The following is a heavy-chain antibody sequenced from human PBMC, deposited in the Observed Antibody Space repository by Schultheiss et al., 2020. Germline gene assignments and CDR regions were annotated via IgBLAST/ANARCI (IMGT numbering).Heavy chain of an antibody. J-gene: IGHJ4*02. D-gene: IGHD1-1*01. CDR3: TRASTVAAFDY. Sequence: GESLKISCAASGFTFSSYDMHWVRQATGKGLEWVSAIGTAGDTYYPGSVKGRFTISRENAKNSLFLQMNSLRAGDTAVYYCTRASTVAAFDYWGQGTLVTVSS. CDR1: GFTFSSYD. CDR2: IGTAGDT. V-gene: IGHV3-13*04.